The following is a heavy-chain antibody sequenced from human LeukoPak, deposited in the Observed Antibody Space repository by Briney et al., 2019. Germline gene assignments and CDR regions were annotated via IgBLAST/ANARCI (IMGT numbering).Heavy chain of an antibody. CDR2: LYSGGTT. V-gene: IGHV3-53*01. J-gene: IGHJ4*02. D-gene: IGHD7-27*01. CDR3: ARHRGLKWGQFDY. Sequence: PGGSLRLSCAASGFTVSTYYMAWVRQAPGKGLEWVSLLYSGGTTYYADSVKGRFTISRDKSNNTLFLQMNNLRAEDTAVYFCARHRGLKWGQFDYWGQGALVSVSS. CDR1: GFTVSTYY.